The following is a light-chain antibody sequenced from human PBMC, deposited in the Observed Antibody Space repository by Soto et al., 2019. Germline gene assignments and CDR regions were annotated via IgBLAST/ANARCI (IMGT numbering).Light chain of an antibody. Sequence: QSALAQPLYVSGSPGPSVTISCTGTSSDVGSYSRVSWYQQPPGTAPKLMIYEVSYRPSGVPDRFSGSKSGNTASLTISGLQAEDEADYYCSSYTSSSTYVFGTGTKVTVL. CDR3: SSYTSSSTYV. CDR2: EVS. CDR1: SSDVGSYSR. V-gene: IGLV2-18*02. J-gene: IGLJ1*01.